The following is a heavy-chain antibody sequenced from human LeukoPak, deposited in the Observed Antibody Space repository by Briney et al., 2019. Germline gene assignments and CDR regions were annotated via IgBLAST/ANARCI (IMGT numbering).Heavy chain of an antibody. D-gene: IGHD3-22*01. CDR3: ARGTYYYDSSGYFPTSYFDY. Sequence: ASVKVSCKASGYTFTGYYMHWVRQAPGQGLEWMGWINPNSGDTYYAQKFQGRVTMTRDTSISTAYMELSRLRSDDTAVYYCARGTYYYDSSGYFPTSYFDYWGQGTLVTVSS. J-gene: IGHJ4*02. CDR2: INPNSGDT. V-gene: IGHV1-2*02. CDR1: GYTFTGYY.